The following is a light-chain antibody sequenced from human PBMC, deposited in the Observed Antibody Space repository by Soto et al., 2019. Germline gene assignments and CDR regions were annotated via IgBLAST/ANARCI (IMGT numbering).Light chain of an antibody. V-gene: IGKV1-33*01. CDR1: QHIRHY. CDR3: QQYDNVPIT. J-gene: IGKJ5*01. Sequence: DIQMTQSPSSLSASVGDRVTITCQASQHIRHYLNWYQQKPGKAPKLLIYDASNLATGVPSRFRGSGSGTDFTFTISSLQPEDIATYYCQQYDNVPITFGQGTRLELK. CDR2: DAS.